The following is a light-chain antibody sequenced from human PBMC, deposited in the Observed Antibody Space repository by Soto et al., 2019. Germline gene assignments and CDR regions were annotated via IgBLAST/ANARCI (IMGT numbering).Light chain of an antibody. Sequence: EIVLTQSPATLSASPGERATLSCRASQSVSFNLAWYQQKPGQAPRLLIYGASTRATGIPDRLSGSGSATEFTLTISSLQSEDFAVYYCQQYGDWPPETFGQGTKVDIK. V-gene: IGKV3-15*01. CDR2: GAS. CDR3: QQYGDWPPET. J-gene: IGKJ1*01. CDR1: QSVSFN.